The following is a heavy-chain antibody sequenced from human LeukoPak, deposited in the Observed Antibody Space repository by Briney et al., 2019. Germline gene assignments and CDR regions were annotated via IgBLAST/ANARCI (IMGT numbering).Heavy chain of an antibody. CDR3: AQYYYVSSGYSFDY. V-gene: IGHV1-24*01. J-gene: IGHJ4*02. CDR1: GYTLTELS. CDR2: FDPEDGET. Sequence: ASVKVSCKVSGYTLTELSMHWVRQAPGKGLEWMGGFDPEDGETIYAQKFQGRVTMTEDTSTDTAYMELSSLRSEDTAVYYCAQYYYVSSGYSFDYWGQGTLVTVSS. D-gene: IGHD3-22*01.